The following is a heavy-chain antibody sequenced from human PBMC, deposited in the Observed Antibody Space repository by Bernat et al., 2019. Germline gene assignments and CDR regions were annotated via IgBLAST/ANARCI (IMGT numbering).Heavy chain of an antibody. CDR3: DMSPLAPGWLVWTDYFDY. Sequence: QVQLVESGGGVVQPGRSLRLSCAASGFTFSSYGMHWVRQAPGKGLEWVAVISYDGSNKYYADSVHGRYTISRDNSKNTLYLQMNSLRAADTAVYYCDMSPLAPGWLVWTDYFDYWGQGTLVTVSS. CDR1: GFTFSSYG. J-gene: IGHJ4*02. D-gene: IGHD6-19*01. CDR2: ISYDGSNK. V-gene: IGHV3-30*03.